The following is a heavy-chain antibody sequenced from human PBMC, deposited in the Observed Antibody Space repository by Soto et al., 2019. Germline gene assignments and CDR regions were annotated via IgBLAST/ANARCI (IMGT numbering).Heavy chain of an antibody. V-gene: IGHV1-2*04. CDR3: GLSDCVGHCFSLAH. D-gene: IGHD2-21*02. CDR2: VNPKSGGT. Sequence: ASVKVSCKASGYTFTDYYIHWFRQAPGQGLEWMGWVNPKSGGTNYAQKFQGWITMTRDTSISTAFVEFSRLRSDDTAVYYCGLSDCVGHCFSLAHCAQGTLVTVSS. J-gene: IGHJ4*02. CDR1: GYTFTDYY.